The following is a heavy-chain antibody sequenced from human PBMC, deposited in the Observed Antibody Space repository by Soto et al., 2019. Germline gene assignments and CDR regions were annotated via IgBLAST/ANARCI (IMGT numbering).Heavy chain of an antibody. J-gene: IGHJ4*02. Sequence: SETLSLTCAVSGGSISSSNWWSWVRQPPGKGLEWIGEIYHSGSTNYNPSLKSRVTISVDKSKNQFSLKLSSVTAADTAVYYCARDTPSRDDILTGYTFDYWGQGTLVTVSS. CDR3: ARDTPSRDDILTGYTFDY. D-gene: IGHD3-9*01. CDR2: IYHSGST. V-gene: IGHV4-4*02. CDR1: GGSISSSNW.